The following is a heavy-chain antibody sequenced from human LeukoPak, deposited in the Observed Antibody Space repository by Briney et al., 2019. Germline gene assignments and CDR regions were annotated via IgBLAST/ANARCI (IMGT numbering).Heavy chain of an antibody. J-gene: IGHJ4*02. Sequence: GGSLRLSCAASEFTFSSYSMNWVRQAPGKGLEWVSSISSSGNYIYYADSVKGRFSISRDNAKKSLYLQMNSLRVEDTAVYYCARLYSPDYYYDSSGYYPSDYWGQGTLVTVSS. D-gene: IGHD3-22*01. CDR3: ARLYSPDYYYDSSGYYPSDY. CDR2: ISSSGNYI. V-gene: IGHV3-21*01. CDR1: EFTFSSYS.